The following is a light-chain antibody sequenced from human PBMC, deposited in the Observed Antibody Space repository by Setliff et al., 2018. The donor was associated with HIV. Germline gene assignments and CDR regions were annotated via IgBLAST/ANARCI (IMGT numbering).Light chain of an antibody. CDR1: NSAVGGYNY. Sequence: QCALTQPASVSGSPGQSITISCTGTNSAVGGYNYVSWYQQHPCKAPKLLIYDVSERPSGVSWHFSGSKSGNTASLTISGLQVEDEGDYYCASYTGTSTPYVVGSETKVTVL. CDR3: ASYTGTSTPYV. J-gene: IGLJ1*01. CDR2: DVS. V-gene: IGLV2-14*01.